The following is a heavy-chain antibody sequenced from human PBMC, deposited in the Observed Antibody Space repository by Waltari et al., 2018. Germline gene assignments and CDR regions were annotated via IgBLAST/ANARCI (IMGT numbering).Heavy chain of an antibody. CDR2: IYYSGST. V-gene: IGHV4-59*08. CDR1: GGSISSYY. J-gene: IGHJ4*02. Sequence: QVQLQESGPGLVKPSETLSLTCTVSGGSISSYYWSWIRQPPGKGLEWIGYIYYSGSTNYNPPRKSRVTISVDTSKNQFSLNLSSVTAADTAVYYCARGPLLSKVDYWGQGTLVTVSA. D-gene: IGHD1-26*01. CDR3: ARGPLLSKVDY.